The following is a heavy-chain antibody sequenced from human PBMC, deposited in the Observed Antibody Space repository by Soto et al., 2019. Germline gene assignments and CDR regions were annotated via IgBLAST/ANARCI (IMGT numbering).Heavy chain of an antibody. J-gene: IGHJ1*01. Sequence: WASVKVSCKASGYTFTSYYMHWVRQAPGQGLEWMGIINPSGGSTSYAQKFQGRVTMTRDTSTSTVYMELSSLRSEDTAVYYCARDLRTYCGGDCLGHWGQGTLVTVSS. CDR1: GYTFTSYY. V-gene: IGHV1-46*01. CDR3: ARDLRTYCGGDCLGH. CDR2: INPSGGST. D-gene: IGHD2-21*02.